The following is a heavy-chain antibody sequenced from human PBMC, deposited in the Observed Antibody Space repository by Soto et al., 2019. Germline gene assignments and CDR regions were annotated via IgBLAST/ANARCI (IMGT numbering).Heavy chain of an antibody. Sequence: QVPLVQSGAEVKKPGASVKVSCKPSGSTFTSYGISWVRPAPGQGLEWLGWISAYNGNTNYTHKLQGRVTMTTATSTSRDYMELRSLRFDDTAVYYCAGIMVRGVIGWFDPWGQGTLVAVSS. CDR1: GSTFTSYG. CDR3: AGIMVRGVIGWFDP. D-gene: IGHD3-10*01. CDR2: ISAYNGNT. J-gene: IGHJ5*02. V-gene: IGHV1-18*01.